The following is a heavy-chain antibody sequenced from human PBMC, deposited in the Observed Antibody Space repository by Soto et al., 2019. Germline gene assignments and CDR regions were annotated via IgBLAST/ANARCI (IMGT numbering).Heavy chain of an antibody. CDR1: GFTFSSYS. V-gene: IGHV3-21*01. D-gene: IGHD6-6*01. CDR2: ISSSSSYI. J-gene: IGHJ4*02. CDR3: ARVGGQLVPGFDY. Sequence: EVQLVESGGGLVKPGGSLRLSCAASGFTFSSYSMNWVRQAPGKGLEWVSSISSSSSYIYYADSVKGRFTISRDNAKNSLYLQTTWLRAESAAVYYCARVGGQLVPGFDYWGQGTLVTVSS.